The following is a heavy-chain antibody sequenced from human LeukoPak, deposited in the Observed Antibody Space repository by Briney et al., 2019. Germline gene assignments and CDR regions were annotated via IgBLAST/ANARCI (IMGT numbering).Heavy chain of an antibody. CDR3: AKDRLAWTRGGSFDY. V-gene: IGHV3-30*18. D-gene: IGHD1-1*01. CDR1: EFTFSSYG. CDR2: LLHDGSKQ. Sequence: GMSLRLSCAASEFTFSSYGMHWVRQAPGKGLEWVAFLLHDGSKQYYADSVKGRLTISRDNSKNTLYLQMNSLRAEDTAVYYCAKDRLAWTRGGSFDYWGQGTLVTVSS. J-gene: IGHJ4*02.